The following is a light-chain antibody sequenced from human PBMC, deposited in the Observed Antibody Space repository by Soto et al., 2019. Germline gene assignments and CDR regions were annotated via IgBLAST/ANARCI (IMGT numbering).Light chain of an antibody. J-gene: IGKJ5*01. V-gene: IGKV3-11*01. CDR2: DTS. Sequence: EIVLTQSPATLSVSPGEGATLSCRASQGIGDTLAWYQHKPGQTPRLLIYDTSTRATGVPARFSGSGSGTDFTLTINSLEPEDFAVYYCQQRNVWPPITFGQGTRLEIK. CDR3: QQRNVWPPIT. CDR1: QGIGDT.